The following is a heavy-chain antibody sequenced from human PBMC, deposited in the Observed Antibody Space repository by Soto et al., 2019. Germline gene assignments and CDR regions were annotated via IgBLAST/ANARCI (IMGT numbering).Heavy chain of an antibody. CDR2: INHSGST. CDR3: ASRIAAQHVDY. V-gene: IGHV4-34*01. Sequence: QVQLQQWGAGLLKPSETRSFTCAVYGGSFSGYYWSWIRQPPGKGLEWIGEINHSGSTNYNPSLKSRVTISVDTSKNQFSLKLSSVTAADTAVYYCASRIAAQHVDYWGQGTLVTVSS. J-gene: IGHJ4*02. CDR1: GGSFSGYY. D-gene: IGHD6-6*01.